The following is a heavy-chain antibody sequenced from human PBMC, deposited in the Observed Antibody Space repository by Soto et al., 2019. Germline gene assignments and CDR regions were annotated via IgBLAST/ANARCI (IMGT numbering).Heavy chain of an antibody. Sequence: GGSLRLSCAASGFTVSSNYMSWVRQAPGKGLEWVSVIYSGGSTYYADSVKGRFTISRDNSKNTLYLQMNSLRAEDTAVYYCARDNVWGYNVDYMDVWGKGTTVTVSS. CDR3: ARDNVWGYNVDYMDV. J-gene: IGHJ6*03. D-gene: IGHD3-10*02. CDR1: GFTVSSNY. CDR2: IYSGGST. V-gene: IGHV3-66*01.